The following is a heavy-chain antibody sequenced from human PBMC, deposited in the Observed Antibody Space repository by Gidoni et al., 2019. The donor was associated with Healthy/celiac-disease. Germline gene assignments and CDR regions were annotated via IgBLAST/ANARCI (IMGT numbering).Heavy chain of an antibody. Sequence: QLQLQESGPGLVKPSETLSLTCTVSGSSIGSSSYYWGLIRHPPGKGLEWIGSFYYRGSTYYNLSLKSRVIILVDTSKNPFSLKLSSVTAADTAVYYCARVLFYGSGSYYLLYYFDYWGQGTLVTVSS. CDR3: ARVLFYGSGSYYLLYYFDY. CDR2: FYYRGST. V-gene: IGHV4-39*07. CDR1: GSSIGSSSYY. J-gene: IGHJ4*02. D-gene: IGHD3-10*01.